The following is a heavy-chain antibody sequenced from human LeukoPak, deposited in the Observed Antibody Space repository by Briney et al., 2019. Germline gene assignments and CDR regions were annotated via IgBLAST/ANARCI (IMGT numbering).Heavy chain of an antibody. Sequence: GGSLRLSCAASGFTFSSYSMNWVRQAPGKGLEWVSYISSSSSTIYYADSVKGRFTISRDNAKNSLYLQMNSLRAEDTAVYYCARVQVGAHFDYWGQGTLVTVPS. CDR1: GFTFSSYS. CDR3: ARVQVGAHFDY. CDR2: ISSSSSTI. V-gene: IGHV3-48*01. J-gene: IGHJ4*02. D-gene: IGHD1-26*01.